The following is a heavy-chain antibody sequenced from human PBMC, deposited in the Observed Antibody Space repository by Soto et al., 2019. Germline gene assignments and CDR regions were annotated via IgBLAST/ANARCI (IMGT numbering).Heavy chain of an antibody. J-gene: IGHJ6*03. CDR2: IYYSGST. CDR1: GGSIRRYD. D-gene: IGHD3-3*01. Sequence: PSDTLSLTCTVSGGSIRRYDGSWIRQPPGKGLEWIGYIYYSGSTNYHHSLKSRVTISVDTSKNQFSLKLSSVTAADTAVYYCARRTRNDFWSGYYSSYYYYMDVWGKGTTVTVSS. V-gene: IGHV4-59*07. CDR3: ARRTRNDFWSGYYSSYYYYMDV.